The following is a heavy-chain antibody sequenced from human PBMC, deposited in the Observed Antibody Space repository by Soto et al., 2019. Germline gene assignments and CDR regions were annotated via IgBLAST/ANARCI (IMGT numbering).Heavy chain of an antibody. J-gene: IGHJ4*02. V-gene: IGHV1-58*01. Sequence: QMQLVQSGPEVKKPGTSVKVSCKASGFTFTSSAVQWVRQARGQRLEWIGWIVVGSGNTNYAQKFQERVTITRDMSTSAAYMELSSLRSEDTAVYYCAAAPPIADYYFDYWGQGTLVTVSS. CDR2: IVVGSGNT. CDR1: GFTFTSSA. D-gene: IGHD2-15*01. CDR3: AAAPPIADYYFDY.